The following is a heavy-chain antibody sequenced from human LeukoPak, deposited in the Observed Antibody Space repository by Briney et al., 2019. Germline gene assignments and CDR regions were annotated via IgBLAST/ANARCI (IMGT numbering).Heavy chain of an antibody. Sequence: PGGSLRLSCAASGFTFSTYWMHWVRQAPGKGLVWVSRIKSDGSTNYADSVKGRFTISRDNAKNTVSLQMNSLRTEDTGVCYCARAPSEIRGYNPEYFRHWGQGTLVTVSS. D-gene: IGHD3-22*01. V-gene: IGHV3-74*01. J-gene: IGHJ1*01. CDR1: GFTFSTYW. CDR2: IKSDGST. CDR3: ARAPSEIRGYNPEYFRH.